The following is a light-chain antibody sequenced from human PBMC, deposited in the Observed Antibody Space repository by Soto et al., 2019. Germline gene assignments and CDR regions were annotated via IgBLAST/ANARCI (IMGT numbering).Light chain of an antibody. CDR2: AAS. CDR1: QGISSY. Sequence: LMSQSASLLSASPGDRVTISCRMSQGISSYLAWYQQKPGKAPELLIYAASTLQSGVPSRFSGSGSGTEYTLTISSLQPDDFASYYCQQNNSYWTFGQGTKVDIK. J-gene: IGKJ1*01. V-gene: IGKV1D-8*02. CDR3: QQNNSYWT.